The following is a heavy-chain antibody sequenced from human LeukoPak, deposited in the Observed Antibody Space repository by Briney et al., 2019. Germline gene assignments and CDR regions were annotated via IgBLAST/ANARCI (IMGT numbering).Heavy chain of an antibody. V-gene: IGHV1-2*06. J-gene: IGHJ4*02. CDR2: INPNSGGT. CDR3: ARAYYDFWSDLRGY. CDR1: GYTFTGYY. Sequence: ASVKVSCKASGYTFTGYYMHWVRQAPGQGLEWMGRINPNSGGTNYAQKFQGRDTMTRDTSISTAYMELSRLRSDDTAVYYCARAYYDFWSDLRGYWGQGTLITVSS. D-gene: IGHD3-3*01.